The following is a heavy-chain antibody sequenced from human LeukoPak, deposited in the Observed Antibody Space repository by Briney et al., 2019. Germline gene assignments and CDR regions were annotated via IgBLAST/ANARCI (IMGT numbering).Heavy chain of an antibody. J-gene: IGHJ4*02. CDR3: AREPIRYYFDY. CDR2: IYYSGST. V-gene: IGHV4-59*01. CDR1: GGSISSYY. Sequence: PSETLSLTCTVSGGSISSYYWSWIRQPPGKGLEWIGYIYYSGSTNYNPSLKSRVTISVDTSKNQFSLKLSSVTAADTAVYYRAREPIRYYFDYWGQGTLVTVSS.